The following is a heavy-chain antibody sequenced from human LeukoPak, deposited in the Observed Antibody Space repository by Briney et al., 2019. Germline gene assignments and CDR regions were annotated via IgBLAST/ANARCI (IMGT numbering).Heavy chain of an antibody. V-gene: IGHV4-38-2*01. Sequence: PSETLSLTCAVSGCSISSGYYWGWIRQPPGKGLEWIGGIYTSGSTNYNPSLKSRVTMSVDTSKNQFSLKLSSVTAADTAVYYCARQPDVLRYFDWLSRAFDIWGQGTMVTVSS. CDR1: GCSISSGYY. CDR3: ARQPDVLRYFDWLSRAFDI. D-gene: IGHD3-9*01. CDR2: IYTSGST. J-gene: IGHJ3*02.